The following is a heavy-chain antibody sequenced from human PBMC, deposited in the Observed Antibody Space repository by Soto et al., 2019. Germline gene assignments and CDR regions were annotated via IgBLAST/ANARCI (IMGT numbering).Heavy chain of an antibody. D-gene: IGHD2-8*01. CDR1: GYTFTSYG. CDR2: ISAYNGNT. J-gene: IGHJ6*02. Sequence: GASVKVSCKASGYTFTSYGISWVRQAPGQGLEWMGWISAYNGNTNYAQKLQGRVTMTTDTSTSTAYMELRSLRSDDTAVYYCARGRYCTNGVCYGPDYYYYGMDVWGQGTTVTVSS. V-gene: IGHV1-18*01. CDR3: ARGRYCTNGVCYGPDYYYYGMDV.